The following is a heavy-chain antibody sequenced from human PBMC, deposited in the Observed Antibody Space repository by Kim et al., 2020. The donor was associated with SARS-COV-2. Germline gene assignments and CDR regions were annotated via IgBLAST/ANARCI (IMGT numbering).Heavy chain of an antibody. D-gene: IGHD2-21*02. CDR1: GGTFSSYA. CDR3: ARQGCGGDCYDHHYYGMDV. CDR2: IIPIFGTA. V-gene: IGHV1-69*13. J-gene: IGHJ6*02. Sequence: SVKVSCKASGGTFSSYAISWVRQAPGQGLEWMGGIIPIFGTANYAQKFQGRVTITADESTSTAYMELSSLRSEDTAVYYCARQGCGGDCYDHHYYGMDVWGQGTTVTVSS.